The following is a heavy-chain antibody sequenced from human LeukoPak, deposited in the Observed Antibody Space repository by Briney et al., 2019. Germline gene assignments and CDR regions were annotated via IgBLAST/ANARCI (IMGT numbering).Heavy chain of an antibody. CDR2: TYYRSKWYN. CDR1: GDSVSSNSTA. D-gene: IGHD2-21*01. CDR3: AGGDPPDFDY. Sequence: SQTLSLTCPISGDSVSSNSTARNWIRQSPSRGLEWLGRTYYRSKWYNDYAESVQSRITINPDTSKNQFSLQLNSVTPEDTAVYYCAGGDPPDFDYWGQGTLVTVSS. J-gene: IGHJ4*02. V-gene: IGHV6-1*01.